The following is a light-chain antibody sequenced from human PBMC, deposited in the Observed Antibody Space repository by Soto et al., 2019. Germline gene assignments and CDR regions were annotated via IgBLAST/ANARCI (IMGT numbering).Light chain of an antibody. CDR2: AAF. Sequence: DIQMTQSPASLSATVGDRVTITCRASESISRYLNWYQQKPGKAPKLLIFAAFSLQSGVPSWFSDIESGTDFPLTIRRLQPEDFATYYCQQSYSTPPAFGQETKVEIK. J-gene: IGKJ1*01. CDR3: QQSYSTPPA. CDR1: ESISRY. V-gene: IGKV1-39*01.